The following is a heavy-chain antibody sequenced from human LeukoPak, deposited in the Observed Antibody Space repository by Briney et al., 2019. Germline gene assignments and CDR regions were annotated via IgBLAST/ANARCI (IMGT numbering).Heavy chain of an antibody. CDR1: GYTFTSYY. V-gene: IGHV1-46*01. CDR2: INPSGGST. D-gene: IGHD3-10*01. CDR3: ARGSRYYGSGSYSLLSYYYGMDV. Sequence: ASVKVSCKASGYTFTSYYMHWVRQAPGQGLEWMGIINPSGGSTSYAQKFQGRVTMTRDTSISTAYMELSRLRSDDTAVYYCARGSRYYGSGSYSLLSYYYGMDVWGQGTTVTVSS. J-gene: IGHJ6*02.